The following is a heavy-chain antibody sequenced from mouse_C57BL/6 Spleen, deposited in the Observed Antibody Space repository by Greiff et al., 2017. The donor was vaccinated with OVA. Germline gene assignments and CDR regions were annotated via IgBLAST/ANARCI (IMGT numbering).Heavy chain of an antibody. CDR2: INPNNGGT. Sequence: VQLQQSGPELVKPGASVKISCKASGYTFTDYYMNWVKQSHGKSLEWIGDINPNNGGTSYNQKFKGKATLTVDKSSSTAYMELRSLTSEDSAVYYCARRRNYDYPFDYWGQGTTLTVSS. CDR3: ARRRNYDYPFDY. D-gene: IGHD2-4*01. J-gene: IGHJ2*01. V-gene: IGHV1-26*01. CDR1: GYTFTDYY.